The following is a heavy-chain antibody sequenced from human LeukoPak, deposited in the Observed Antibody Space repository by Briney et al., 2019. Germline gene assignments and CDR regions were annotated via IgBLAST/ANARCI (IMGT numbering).Heavy chain of an antibody. D-gene: IGHD6-6*01. CDR1: GYTFTSYD. V-gene: IGHV1-8*01. CDR3: ARAQRISSSSAVGY. Sequence: ASVKVSCKTSGYTFTSYDINWVRQATGQGLEWLGWMSPNNGDAGYAQKFQGRVTMTRNTSISTAYMELSSLRSEDTAVYYCARAQRISSSSAVGYWGQGTLVTVSS. CDR2: MSPNNGDA. J-gene: IGHJ4*02.